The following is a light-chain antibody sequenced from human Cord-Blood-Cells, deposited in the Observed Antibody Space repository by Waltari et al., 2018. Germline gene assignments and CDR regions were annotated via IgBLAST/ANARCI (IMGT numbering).Light chain of an antibody. CDR3: SSYAGSNNYV. V-gene: IGLV2-8*01. CDR2: EVS. CDR1: SSDVGGYNY. Sequence: QSALTQPPSASGSPGQSVTISCTGTSSDVGGYNYVSWYQQHPGKAPKLMIYEVSQRPSGVPDRFSGSKSGNTASLTVSVPQAEDEADYYCSSYAGSNNYVFGTGTKVTVL. J-gene: IGLJ1*01.